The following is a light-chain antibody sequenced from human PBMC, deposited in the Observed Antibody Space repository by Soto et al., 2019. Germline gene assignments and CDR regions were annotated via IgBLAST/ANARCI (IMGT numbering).Light chain of an antibody. V-gene: IGKV3-15*01. CDR3: QQYNNWPPGT. Sequence: EIVLTQSPGTLSLSPGERATLSCRASQSVSTYLAWYQQKPGQAPRLLIYDASNRATGIPARFSGSGSGTEFTLTISSLQSEDFAVYYCQQYNNWPPGTFGQGTRLEI. CDR2: DAS. J-gene: IGKJ5*01. CDR1: QSVSTY.